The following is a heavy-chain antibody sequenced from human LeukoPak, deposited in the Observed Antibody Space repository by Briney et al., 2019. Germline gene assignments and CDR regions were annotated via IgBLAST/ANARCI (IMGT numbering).Heavy chain of an antibody. CDR2: IRFDGSNK. V-gene: IGHV3-30*02. J-gene: IGHJ4*02. CDR3: AKGNYYDSSGYSYFDY. Sequence: GGSLRLSCAASGFTFSSYGMHWVRQAPGKGLEWVAFIRFDGSNKYYADSVKGRFTISRDNSKNTLYLQMNSLRAEDTAVYYCAKGNYYDSSGYSYFDYWGQGTLATVSS. CDR1: GFTFSSYG. D-gene: IGHD3-22*01.